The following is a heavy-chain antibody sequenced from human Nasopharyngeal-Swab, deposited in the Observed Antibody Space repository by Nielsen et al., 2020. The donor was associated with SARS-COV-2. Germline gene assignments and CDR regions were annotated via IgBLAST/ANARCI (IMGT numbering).Heavy chain of an antibody. CDR1: GFTFSSYA. D-gene: IGHD3-3*01. J-gene: IGHJ4*02. CDR3: VKDLRSAISGVASTYY. V-gene: IGHV3-64D*06. CDR2: ISSNGGST. Sequence: GESLKISCSASGFTFSSYAMHWVRQAPGKGLEYVSAISSNGGSTYYADSVKGRFTISRDNSKNTLYLQMSSLRAEDTAVYYCVKDLRSAISGVASTYYWGQGTLVTVSS.